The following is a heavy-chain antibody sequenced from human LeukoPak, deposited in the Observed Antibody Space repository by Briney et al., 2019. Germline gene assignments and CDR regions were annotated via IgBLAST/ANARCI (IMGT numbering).Heavy chain of an antibody. V-gene: IGHV4-59*11. J-gene: IGHJ4*02. CDR1: GGSISRHY. CDR3: ARTTSRDQRQGPTFDH. CDR2: IDNRGNT. Sequence: PSETLSLTCTVSGGSISRHYWSWIRQAAGKGLEWIGYIDNRGNTDYDLFLKSRVPISLDTSNNQLSLRLTSVTAADTAVYYCARTTSRDQRQGPTFDHWGQGILVTVSS. D-gene: IGHD1-1*01.